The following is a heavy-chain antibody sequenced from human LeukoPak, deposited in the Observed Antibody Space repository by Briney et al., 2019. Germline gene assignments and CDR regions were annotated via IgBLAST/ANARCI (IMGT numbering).Heavy chain of an antibody. J-gene: IGHJ5*02. CDR1: GGSISSFY. CDR3: ARGGGYCSGGSCDNWFDP. D-gene: IGHD2-15*01. Sequence: PSETLSLTCSVSGGSISSFYWSWIRQPPGKGLEWIAYIHFTGSTNYNPSLKSRVTMSVDTSKNQFSLKLSSVTAADTAVYYCARGGGYCSGGSCDNWFDPWGQGTLVTVSS. CDR2: IHFTGST. V-gene: IGHV4-59*12.